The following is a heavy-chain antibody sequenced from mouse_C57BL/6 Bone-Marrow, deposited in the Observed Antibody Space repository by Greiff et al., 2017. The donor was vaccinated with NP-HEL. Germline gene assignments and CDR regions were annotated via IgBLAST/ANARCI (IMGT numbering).Heavy chain of an antibody. CDR3: ARRTVVWYFDV. CDR2: IYPGGGYT. V-gene: IGHV1-63*01. J-gene: IGHJ1*03. CDR1: GYTFTNYW. D-gene: IGHD1-1*01. Sequence: QVQLQQSGAELVRPGTSVKVSCKASGYTFTNYWIGWAKQRPGHGLEWIGDIYPGGGYTNYNEKFKGKATLTADKSSSTAYMQFSSLTSEDSAIYYCARRTVVWYFDVWGTGTTVTVSS.